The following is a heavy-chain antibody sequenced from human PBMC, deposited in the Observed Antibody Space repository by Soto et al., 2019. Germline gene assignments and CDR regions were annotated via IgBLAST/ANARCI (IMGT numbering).Heavy chain of an antibody. CDR1: GFTFDDYA. CDR2: ISWNSGSI. CDR3: AKALADYYGMDV. Sequence: GGSLTLSCAASGFTFDDYAMHWVRQAPGKGLEWVSGISWNSGSIGYADSVKGRFTISRDNAKNSLYLQMNSLRAEDTALYYCAKALADYYGMDVWGQGTTVTVSS. J-gene: IGHJ6*02. V-gene: IGHV3-9*01.